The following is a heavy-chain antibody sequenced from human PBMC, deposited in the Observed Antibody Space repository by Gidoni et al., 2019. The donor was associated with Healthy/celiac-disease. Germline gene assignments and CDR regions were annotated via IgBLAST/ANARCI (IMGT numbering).Heavy chain of an antibody. J-gene: IGHJ3*01. CDR1: GDSFTSYW. D-gene: IGHD2-15*01. Sequence: NPCKGSGDSFTSYWIGWVRQMPGKGLEWMGLIYPGYSDTRYSPSFQGQVTLSAAKSISTAYLQWSSLKASDTAMYYCARRTLSGGGSGDDAFDFWGQGTMVTVSS. V-gene: IGHV5-51*01. CDR3: ARRTLSGGGSGDDAFDF. CDR2: IYPGYSDT.